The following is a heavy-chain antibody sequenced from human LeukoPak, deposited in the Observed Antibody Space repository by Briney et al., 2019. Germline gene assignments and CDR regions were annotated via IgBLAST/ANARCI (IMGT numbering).Heavy chain of an antibody. CDR3: AREGWGYYFDF. CDR1: GFTFSAYA. V-gene: IGHV3-69-1*01. J-gene: IGHJ4*02. Sequence: PGGSLRLSCEASGFTFSAYAMTWVRQAPGKGLEWVSSIGSDNKPHYSESVKGRFTISRDNAKNSLYLQMNSLRAEDTAVYYCAREGWGYYFDFWGQGTLVTVSS. CDR2: IGSDNKP. D-gene: IGHD7-27*01.